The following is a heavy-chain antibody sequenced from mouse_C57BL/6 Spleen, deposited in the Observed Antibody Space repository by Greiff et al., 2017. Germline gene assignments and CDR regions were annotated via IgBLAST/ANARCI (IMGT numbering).Heavy chain of an antibody. D-gene: IGHD1-1*01. CDR2: IYPGSGNT. J-gene: IGHJ4*01. Sequence: VQLQQSGAELVRPGASVKLSCKASGYTFTDYYINWVKQRPGQGLEWIARIYPGSGNTYYNEKFKGKATLTAEKSSSTAYMQLSSLTSEDSAVYFCARCVITDYYAMDYWGQGTSVTVSS. CDR3: ARCVITDYYAMDY. V-gene: IGHV1-76*01. CDR1: GYTFTDYY.